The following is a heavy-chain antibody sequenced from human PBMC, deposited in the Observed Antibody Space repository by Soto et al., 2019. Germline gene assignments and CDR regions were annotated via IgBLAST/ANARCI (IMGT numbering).Heavy chain of an antibody. Sequence: GGSLRLSCAASGFTFSSYGMHWVRQAPGKGLEWVAVISYDGSNKYYADSVKGRFTISRDNSKNTLYLQMNSLRAEDTAVYYCAKEYSSSWFFDYWGQGNLVTVSS. CDR1: GFTFSSYG. D-gene: IGHD6-13*01. J-gene: IGHJ4*02. V-gene: IGHV3-30*18. CDR3: AKEYSSSWFFDY. CDR2: ISYDGSNK.